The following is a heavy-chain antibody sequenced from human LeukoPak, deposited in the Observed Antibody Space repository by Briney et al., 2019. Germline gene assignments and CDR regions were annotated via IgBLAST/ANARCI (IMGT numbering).Heavy chain of an antibody. CDR2: ISYSGST. CDR1: GGSVSSSSYY. V-gene: IGHV4-39*02. D-gene: IGHD2-2*02. Sequence: PSETLSLTCTVSGGSVSSSSYYWGWIRQPPGKGPEWIGSISYSGSTYYNPSLKSRVTISVDTSKNQFSLKLSSVTAADTAVYYCAREGDIVVVPAAIWYGRSIDPWGQGTLVTVSS. CDR3: AREGDIVVVPAAIWYGRSIDP. J-gene: IGHJ5*02.